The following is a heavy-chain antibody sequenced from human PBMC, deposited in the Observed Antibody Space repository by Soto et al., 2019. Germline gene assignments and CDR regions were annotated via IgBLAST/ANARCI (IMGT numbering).Heavy chain of an antibody. J-gene: IGHJ5*02. Sequence: GGSLRLSCAASGFTFSTYAMNWVRQAPGKGLERISYISSSSSVIYYADSVKGRFTISRDNANNSLYLQMNSLRDEDTAVYYCARGFTSLQTQRGSWGQGTLVTVSS. CDR2: ISSSSSVI. D-gene: IGHD1-1*01. CDR1: GFTFSTYA. V-gene: IGHV3-48*02. CDR3: ARGFTSLQTQRGS.